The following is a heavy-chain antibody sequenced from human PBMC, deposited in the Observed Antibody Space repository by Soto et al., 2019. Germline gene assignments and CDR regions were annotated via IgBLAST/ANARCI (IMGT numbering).Heavy chain of an antibody. J-gene: IGHJ4*02. CDR2: ISSSSSYT. D-gene: IGHD3-22*01. CDR1: GFTFSDYY. Sequence: PGGSLRLSCAASGFTFSDYYMSWIRQAPGKGLEWVSYISSSSSYTNYADSVKGRFTISRDNAKNSLYLQMNSLRAEDTAVYYCASLNHPLVVNQYDYWGQGTLVTVSS. CDR3: ASLNHPLVVNQYDY. V-gene: IGHV3-11*06.